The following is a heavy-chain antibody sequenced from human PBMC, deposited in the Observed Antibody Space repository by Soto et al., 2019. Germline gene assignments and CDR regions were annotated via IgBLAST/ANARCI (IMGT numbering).Heavy chain of an antibody. CDR3: ATGPDYDFCSGYYYGYHYQRMHV. V-gene: IGHV1-8*01. J-gene: IGHJ6*02. CDR2: MNPNSGNT. Sequence: GASVKVSCKASGYTFISYDINWVRQATGQGLEWMGWMNPNSGNTGYAQKFQGRVTMTRNTSISTAYMELSSLRSEDTAVYYCATGPDYDFCSGYYYGYHYQRMHVWGQGTTVAVS. CDR1: GYTFISYD. D-gene: IGHD3-3*01.